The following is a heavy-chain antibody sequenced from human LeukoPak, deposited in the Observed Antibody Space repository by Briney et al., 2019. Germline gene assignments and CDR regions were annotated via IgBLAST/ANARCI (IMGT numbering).Heavy chain of an antibody. CDR3: ARVAPGHDIGRGYFDY. CDR2: ITSSSGTI. D-gene: IGHD2-21*01. CDR1: GFTFSIYS. J-gene: IGHJ4*02. V-gene: IGHV3-48*01. Sequence: GGSLRLSCAASGFTFSIYSMNWVRQAPGKGLEWISYITSSSGTIYYTDPVKGRFTISRDNAKNSLYLQMNSLRAEDTAVYYCARVAPGHDIGRGYFDYWGQGTLVTVSS.